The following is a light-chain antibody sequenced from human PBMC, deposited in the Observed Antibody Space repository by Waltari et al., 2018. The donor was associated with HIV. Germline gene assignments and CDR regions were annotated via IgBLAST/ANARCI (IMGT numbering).Light chain of an antibody. Sequence: QSVLTQPPSASGTPGRRVTIACSGSGPKSGRNNVYWYQHIPGTAPKLLIYRNNQRPSGVPDRFSGSKSGTSASLAISGLRSEDEADYYCAAWDDSRRGVFGGGTKLTVL. CDR2: RNN. V-gene: IGLV1-47*01. CDR3: AAWDDSRRGV. J-gene: IGLJ2*01. CDR1: GPKSGRNN.